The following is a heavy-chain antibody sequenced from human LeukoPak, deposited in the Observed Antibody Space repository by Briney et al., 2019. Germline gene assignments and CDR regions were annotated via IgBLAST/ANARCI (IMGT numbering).Heavy chain of an antibody. CDR3: AREHFDY. CDR1: GGSISSSSYY. J-gene: IGHJ4*02. V-gene: IGHV4-39*02. CDR2: IYYSGGT. Sequence: SETLSLTCTVSGGSISSSSYYWGWIRQPPGKGLEWIGSIYYSGGTYYNPSLKSRVTISVDTSKNQFSLKLSSVTAADTAVYYCAREHFDYWGQGTLVTVSS.